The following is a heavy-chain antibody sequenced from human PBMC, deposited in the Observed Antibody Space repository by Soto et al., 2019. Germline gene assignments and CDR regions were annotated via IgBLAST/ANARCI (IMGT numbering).Heavy chain of an antibody. CDR3: ASRRAVVAGYAFDI. V-gene: IGHV3-48*02. J-gene: IGHJ3*02. CDR1: RFTFSDYS. Sequence: EVQLVESGGDLVQPGGSLRLSCGASRFTFSDYSMNWVRQAPGKGLEWVSYISGSRDTIYYADSVKGRFTISRDNAKNSLYLQMNSLRDDDTAIYYCASRRAVVAGYAFDIWGQGTIVTVS. CDR2: ISGSRDTI. D-gene: IGHD6-19*01.